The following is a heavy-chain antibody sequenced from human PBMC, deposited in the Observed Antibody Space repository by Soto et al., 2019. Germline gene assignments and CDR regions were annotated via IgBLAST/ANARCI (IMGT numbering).Heavy chain of an antibody. V-gene: IGHV4-39*01. D-gene: IGHD3-16*01. CDR3: ARLWGLTETHGY. Sequence: XETLSLTCTVSGGSISSSSYYWGWIRQPPGKGLEWIGSIYYSGSTYYNPSLKSRVTISVDTSKNQFSLKLSSVTAADTAVYYCARLWGLTETHGYWGQGTLVTVSS. CDR2: IYYSGST. J-gene: IGHJ4*02. CDR1: GGSISSSSYY.